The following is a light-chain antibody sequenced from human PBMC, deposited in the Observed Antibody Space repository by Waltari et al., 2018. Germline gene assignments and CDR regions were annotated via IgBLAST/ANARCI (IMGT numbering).Light chain of an antibody. CDR1: QSISTW. CDR3: QQYNSYYT. V-gene: IGKV1-5*03. CDR2: KAS. J-gene: IGKJ2*01. Sequence: DLHMTQSPATLAASVGDRVTIPCRASQSISTWLAWYQQKPVKAPKLLIYKASSLESGVPSRFSGSGSGTEFTLTISSLQPDDFATYYCQQYNSYYTFGQGTKLEIK.